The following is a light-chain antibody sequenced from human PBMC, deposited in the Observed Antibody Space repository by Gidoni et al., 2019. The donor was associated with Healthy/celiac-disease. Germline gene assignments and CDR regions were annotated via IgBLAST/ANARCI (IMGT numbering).Light chain of an antibody. CDR3: NPRDSSGNHLEV. Sequence: SSELTQDPAVSVALGQTVRITCQGDSLRSYYASWYQQKPGQAPVLVIYGKNNRPSGIPDRFSGSSSGNTASLTLPGAQAEDEADYYCNPRDSSGNHLEVFGGGTKLTVL. CDR1: SLRSYY. CDR2: GKN. V-gene: IGLV3-19*01. J-gene: IGLJ2*01.